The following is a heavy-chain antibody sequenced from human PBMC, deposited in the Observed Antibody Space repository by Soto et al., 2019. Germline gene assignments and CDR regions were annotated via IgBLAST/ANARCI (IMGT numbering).Heavy chain of an antibody. J-gene: IGHJ4*02. CDR3: ARGRTYYYDSSGYYLFDY. CDR2: INHSGST. Sequence: SETLSLTCAVYGGSFSGYYWSWIRQPPGKGLEWIGEINHSGSTNYNPSLKSRVTISVDTSKNQFSLKLSSVTAADTAVYYSARGRTYYYDSSGYYLFDYWGQGTLVTVSS. CDR1: GGSFSGYY. D-gene: IGHD3-22*01. V-gene: IGHV4-34*01.